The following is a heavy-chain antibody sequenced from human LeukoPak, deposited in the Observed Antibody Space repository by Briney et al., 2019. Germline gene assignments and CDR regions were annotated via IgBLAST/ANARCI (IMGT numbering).Heavy chain of an antibody. CDR2: ISADGGST. Sequence: GGSLRLSCVASGLNFDDYAMHWVRQAPGKGLEWVSLISADGGSTFSADSVKGRFSISRDNSKNSLYLQMNSLRSEDTAMYYCAKESGKFDYWGQGTLVAVSS. J-gene: IGHJ4*02. CDR1: GLNFDDYA. V-gene: IGHV3-43*02. CDR3: AKESGKFDY.